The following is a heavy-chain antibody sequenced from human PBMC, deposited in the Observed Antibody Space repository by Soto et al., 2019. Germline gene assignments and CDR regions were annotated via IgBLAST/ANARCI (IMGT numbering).Heavy chain of an antibody. CDR3: ARGTFGVVKD. CDR1: GGSISSYY. J-gene: IGHJ4*02. V-gene: IGHV4-59*01. Sequence: QVQLQESGPGLVKPSETLSLTCTVSGGSISSYYWSWIRQSPGKGLEWIGYMYYSGSTNYNPSLKSRVTISIDTCRNQFSLKLSSVTAADTAVYYCARGTFGVVKDWGQGTLVTVSS. CDR2: MYYSGST. D-gene: IGHD3-3*01.